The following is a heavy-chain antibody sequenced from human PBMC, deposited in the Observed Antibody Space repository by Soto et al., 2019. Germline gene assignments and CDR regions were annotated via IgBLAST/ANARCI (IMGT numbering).Heavy chain of an antibody. CDR2: INPSDGGT. D-gene: IGHD3-16*01. J-gene: IGHJ4*02. CDR1: GYTFISYD. CDR3: ARVAYQYLDY. Sequence: GASVKVSGKASGYTFISYDINWVRQAPGQGLEWMGIINPSDGGTGYAQKLQGRVTMTRDTSTSTVYMEMSSLRSEHTAVYYGARVAYQYLDYWGQGALVTVSS. V-gene: IGHV1-46*01.